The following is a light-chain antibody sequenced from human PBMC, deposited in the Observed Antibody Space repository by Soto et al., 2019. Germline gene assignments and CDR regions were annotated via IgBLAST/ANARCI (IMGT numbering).Light chain of an antibody. CDR3: SAYSSGATHVV. Sequence: QSALTQPASVSGSPGQSITSSCTGTSSDIGGLYNYVSWYQQHPGKAPKLLIYDVNDRPSGVSDRFSGSKSGNTASLTISGLQAEDEADYFCSAYSSGATHVVFGGGTKLTVL. V-gene: IGLV2-14*03. J-gene: IGLJ2*01. CDR2: DVN. CDR1: SSDIGGLYNY.